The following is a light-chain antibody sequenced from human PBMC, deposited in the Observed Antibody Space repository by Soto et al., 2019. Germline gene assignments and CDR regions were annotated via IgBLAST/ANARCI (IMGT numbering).Light chain of an antibody. V-gene: IGKV3-20*01. CDR2: GAS. J-gene: IGKJ2*01. CDR3: QHYGISLP. Sequence: VLTQSQGTLSLSPGERATLSCRASQSISSSFLVWYQQRPGQAPRLLIYGASSRATGIPDRFSGSGSGTDFTLSISRLEPEDFAMYYCQHYGISLPFGQGTKLEIK. CDR1: QSISSSF.